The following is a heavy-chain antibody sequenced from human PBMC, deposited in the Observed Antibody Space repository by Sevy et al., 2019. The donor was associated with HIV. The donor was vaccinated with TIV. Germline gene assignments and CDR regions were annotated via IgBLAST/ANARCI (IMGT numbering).Heavy chain of an antibody. CDR2: IRSKAYGGTT. CDR1: GLTFGDYA. J-gene: IGHJ6*02. Sequence: GGSLRLSCTASGLTFGDYAMSWFRQAPGKGLEWVGFIRSKAYGGTTEYAASVKGRFTISRDDSKSIAYLQMNSLKTEDTAMYYCTNSRSYYSHYYYYGMDVWGQGTTVTVSS. CDR3: TNSRSYYSHYYYYGMDV. V-gene: IGHV3-49*03. D-gene: IGHD1-26*01.